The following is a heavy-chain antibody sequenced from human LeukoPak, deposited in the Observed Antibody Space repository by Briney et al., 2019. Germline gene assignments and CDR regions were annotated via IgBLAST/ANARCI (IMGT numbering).Heavy chain of an antibody. CDR3: ARVLSMVRGVDY. CDR2: IYHSGST. CDR1: GGSISSGGYY. J-gene: IGHJ4*02. V-gene: IGHV4-31*03. Sequence: PSETLSLTCTVSGGSISSGGYYWSWIRQHPGKGLEWIGYIYHSGSTYYNPSLKSRVTISVDTSKNQFSLKLSSVTAADTAVYYCARVLSMVRGVDYWGQGTLVTVSS. D-gene: IGHD3-10*01.